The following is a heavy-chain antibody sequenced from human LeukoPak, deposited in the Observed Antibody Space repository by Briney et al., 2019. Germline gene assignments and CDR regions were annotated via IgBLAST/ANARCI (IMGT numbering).Heavy chain of an antibody. Sequence: PGRSLRLSCAASGFTLSTYAMHWVRQAPGKGLEWVAIISYDGGSTSYADSVKGRFTISRDNSKNTLYLQMSSLRTEDTAVYYCAKIEGSSSYYFDYWGQGTLVTVSS. V-gene: IGHV3-30*18. CDR1: GFTLSTYA. J-gene: IGHJ4*02. CDR3: AKIEGSSSYYFDY. D-gene: IGHD6-6*01. CDR2: ISYDGGST.